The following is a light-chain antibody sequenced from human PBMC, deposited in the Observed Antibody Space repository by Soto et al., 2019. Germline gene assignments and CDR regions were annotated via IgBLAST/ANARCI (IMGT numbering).Light chain of an antibody. CDR2: RAS. V-gene: IGKV1-39*01. J-gene: IGKJ1*01. CDR3: QQSYNSPPWT. CDR1: QSISTY. Sequence: DLQMTQSPSSLSASVGDRVTISCRASQSISTYLNWYQQKPGTAPRLLIYRASSVKSGVPPRFSGSGSGRDFTLTISSLRPEDIATYFCQQSYNSPPWTFGQGTKVEVK.